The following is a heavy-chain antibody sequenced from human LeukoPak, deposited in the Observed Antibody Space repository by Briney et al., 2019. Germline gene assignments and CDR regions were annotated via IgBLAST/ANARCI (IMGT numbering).Heavy chain of an antibody. J-gene: IGHJ4*02. V-gene: IGHV4-4*02. CDR1: GGSIGTSNW. CDR3: ARQKMVRGVPEDCFDY. CDR2: IYHTGST. Sequence: PSGTLSLTCDVSGGSIGTSNWWTWVRQPPGKGLEWIGEIYHTGSTNYNPSLQSRVTISVDNSQNQFSLKMTSVTAADTAVYYCARQKMVRGVPEDCFDYWGQGTLVTVSS. D-gene: IGHD3-10*01.